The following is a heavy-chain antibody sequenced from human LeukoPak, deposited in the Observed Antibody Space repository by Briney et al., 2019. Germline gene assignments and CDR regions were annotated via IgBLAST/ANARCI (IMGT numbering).Heavy chain of an antibody. J-gene: IGHJ4*02. CDR3: AAVAGTHFDY. V-gene: IGHV1-18*01. D-gene: IGHD6-19*01. Sequence: AASVKVSCKASGYTFTSYGISWVRQAPGQGLEWMGWISAYNGNTNYAQKLQGRVTMTTDTSTSTAYMELRSLRSDYTAMYYCAAVAGTHFDYWGQGTLVTVSS. CDR1: GYTFTSYG. CDR2: ISAYNGNT.